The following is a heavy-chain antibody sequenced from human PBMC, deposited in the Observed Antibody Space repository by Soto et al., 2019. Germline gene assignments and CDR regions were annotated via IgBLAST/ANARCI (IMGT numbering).Heavy chain of an antibody. D-gene: IGHD1-7*01. V-gene: IGHV5-51*01. CDR3: VTTRDGTTFFPH. CDR2: IFPGDSDT. Sequence: GESLKISCKAIGYTFTNYWIGWVRQTPGKGLEWMGIIFPGDSDTRYNPSFEGQVTVSADESISTAYLQWNTLKASDTAMYYCVTTRDGTTFFPHWGQGTPVTVSS. CDR1: GYTFTNYW. J-gene: IGHJ4*02.